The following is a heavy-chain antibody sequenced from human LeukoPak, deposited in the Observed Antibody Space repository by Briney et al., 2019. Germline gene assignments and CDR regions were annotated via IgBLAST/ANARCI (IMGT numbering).Heavy chain of an antibody. J-gene: IGHJ4*02. CDR1: GFTFSNAW. CDR2: IKSKTDGGTT. CDR3: TTAQRIQLRASPHY. V-gene: IGHV3-15*01. Sequence: GGSLRLSCAASGFTFSNAWMSWVRQAPGKGLEWVGRIKSKTDGGTTDYAAPVKGRFTISRDDSKNTLYLQMKSLKTEDTAVYYCTTAQRIQLRASPHYGGQGTLVTVST. D-gene: IGHD5-18*01.